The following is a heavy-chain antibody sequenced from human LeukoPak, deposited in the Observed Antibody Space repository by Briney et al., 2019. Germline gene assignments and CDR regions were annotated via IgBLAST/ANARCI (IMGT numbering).Heavy chain of an antibody. CDR3: TGTTYCSGDCYSLPIDY. Sequence: SVKVSCKASGGTFSSYAISWVRQAPGHGLEWLGGIIPIFGTANYAQKFPGRVTITADESTSTAYMERSSLRSADTTAYYCTGTTYCSGDCYSLPIDYWGQGTLVTVSS. J-gene: IGHJ4*02. D-gene: IGHD2-21*01. CDR2: IIPIFGTA. CDR1: GGTFSSYA. V-gene: IGHV1-69*13.